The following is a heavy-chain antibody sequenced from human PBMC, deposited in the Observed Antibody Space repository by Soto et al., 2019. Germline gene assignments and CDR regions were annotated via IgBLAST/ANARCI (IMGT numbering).Heavy chain of an antibody. CDR3: ARDSIGWLRLGYYGMDV. V-gene: IGHV1-3*01. D-gene: IGHD5-12*01. CDR2: INAGNGNT. Sequence: ASVKVSCKASGYTFTSYAMHWVRQAPGQRLEWMGWINAGNGNTKYSQEFQGRVTITRDTSASTAYMELSSLRSEDTAVYYCARDSIGWLRLGYYGMDVWGQGTTVTVSS. CDR1: GYTFTSYA. J-gene: IGHJ6*02.